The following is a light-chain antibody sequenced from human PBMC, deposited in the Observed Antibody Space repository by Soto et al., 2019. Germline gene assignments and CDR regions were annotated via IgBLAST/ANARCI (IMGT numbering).Light chain of an antibody. CDR1: QHVSSN. Sequence: EIGMTQSPATLSVSPGGSATLSCRASQHVSSNFAWYRQKPGQAPTLLIYRASTRATGIPARFSGSGSGTEFTLTISSLQSEDFAVYYCLQYNNWPYTFGQATKLEIK. V-gene: IGKV3-15*01. CDR3: LQYNNWPYT. CDR2: RAS. J-gene: IGKJ2*01.